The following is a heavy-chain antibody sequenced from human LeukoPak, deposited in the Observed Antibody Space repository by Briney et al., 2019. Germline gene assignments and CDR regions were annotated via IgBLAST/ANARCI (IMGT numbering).Heavy chain of an antibody. V-gene: IGHV3-15*01. J-gene: IGHJ4*02. D-gene: IGHD1-26*01. CDR3: TTDSILGVAPEGF. Sequence: GGSLRPSCAASGFTFSHAWMSWVRLTPGKGLEWLGHIRSNRDGGTADYAPLVKGRVTISRDDSRNTLYLQLTGLQTEDTAMYYCTTDSILGVAPEGFWGRGTLVTVSS. CDR2: IRSNRDGGTA. CDR1: GFTFSHAW.